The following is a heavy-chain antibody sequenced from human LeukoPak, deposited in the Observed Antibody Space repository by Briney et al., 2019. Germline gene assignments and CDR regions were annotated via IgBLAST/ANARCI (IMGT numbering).Heavy chain of an antibody. D-gene: IGHD2-21*02. Sequence: SETLSLTCTVSGGSISSGGYYWSWIRRHPGKGLEWIGYIYYSGSTYYNPSLKSRVTISVDTSKNQFSLKLSSVTAADTAVYYCARGRPESYCGGDCYPPFDYWGQGTLVTASS. CDR2: IYYSGST. CDR1: GGSISSGGYY. V-gene: IGHV4-31*03. J-gene: IGHJ4*02. CDR3: ARGRPESYCGGDCYPPFDY.